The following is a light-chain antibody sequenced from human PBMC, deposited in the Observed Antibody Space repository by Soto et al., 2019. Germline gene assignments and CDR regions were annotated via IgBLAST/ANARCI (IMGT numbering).Light chain of an antibody. Sequence: IPLTQSPAILSLSPGERATLSCRASQSVETYLAWYQQKPGQPPRLLIYDTSKRASDVPARFSGSGSGTDFKLSISSLEPEDFAVYFCQQRRSWVSFGPGTRVD. CDR2: DTS. J-gene: IGKJ3*01. CDR1: QSVETY. V-gene: IGKV3-11*01. CDR3: QQRRSWVS.